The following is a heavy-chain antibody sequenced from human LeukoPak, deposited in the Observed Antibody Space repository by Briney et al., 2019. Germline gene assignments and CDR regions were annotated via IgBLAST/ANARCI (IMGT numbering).Heavy chain of an antibody. V-gene: IGHV1-3*01. CDR1: GYTFSSYT. J-gene: IGHJ4*02. D-gene: IGHD6-13*01. Sequence: ASVKVSCKASGYTFSSYTMHWVRQAPGQRLEWMGWINVGNGNTKYSQKFQGRVTITRNTSISTAYMELSSLRSEDTAVYYCARSLSTWYYDDYWGQGTLVTVSS. CDR2: INVGNGNT. CDR3: ARSLSTWYYDDY.